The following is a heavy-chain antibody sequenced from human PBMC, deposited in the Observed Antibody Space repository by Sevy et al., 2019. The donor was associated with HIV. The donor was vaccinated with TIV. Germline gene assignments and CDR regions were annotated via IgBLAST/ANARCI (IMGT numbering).Heavy chain of an antibody. CDR1: GGSISSGVYS. J-gene: IGHJ3*01. Sequence: SETLSLTCAVSGGSISSGVYSWNWIRQPPGKGLEWIGYIFHDGHTYYNPSLKSRLTISLDMSKNQFSLKMNSVTAADTAVYYCARDGGTLTTPGAFDFWGQGTMVTVSS. V-gene: IGHV4-30-2*01. CDR3: ARDGGTLTTPGAFDF. D-gene: IGHD4-17*01. CDR2: IFHDGHT.